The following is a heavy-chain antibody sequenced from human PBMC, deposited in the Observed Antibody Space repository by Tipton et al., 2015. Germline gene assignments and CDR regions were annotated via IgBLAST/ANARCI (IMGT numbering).Heavy chain of an antibody. CDR2: INWNSGSI. J-gene: IGHJ4*02. D-gene: IGHD3-9*01. CDR1: GFNFDDYA. V-gene: IGHV3-9*01. CDR3: AKDPSGWLLYYFDY. Sequence: SLRLSCAASGFNFDDYAMHWVRQAPGKGLEWVSSINWNSGSIAYADSVRGRFTISRDNAKNSLYLQMNSLRAEDTALYYCAKDPSGWLLYYFDYWGQGTVVTVSS.